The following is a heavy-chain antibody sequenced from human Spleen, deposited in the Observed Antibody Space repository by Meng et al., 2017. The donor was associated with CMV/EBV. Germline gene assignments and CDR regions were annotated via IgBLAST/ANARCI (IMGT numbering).Heavy chain of an antibody. J-gene: IGHJ5*02. CDR2: IIPIFGTA. D-gene: IGHD2-2*01. CDR1: TVSSYA. Sequence: TVSSYAISWVRKAPGQGLEWMGGIIPIFGTANYAQKFQGRVTITTDESTSTAYMELSSLRSEDTAVYYCARDYCSSTSCYSGDWFDPWGQGTLVTVSS. CDR3: ARDYCSSTSCYSGDWFDP. V-gene: IGHV1-69*05.